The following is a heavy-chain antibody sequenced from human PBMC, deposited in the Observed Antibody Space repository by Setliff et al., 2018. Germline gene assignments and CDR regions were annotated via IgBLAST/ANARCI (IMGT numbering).Heavy chain of an antibody. CDR1: GYSFTSYW. CDR3: ARLSYCSSGSCYYYYGMDV. D-gene: IGHD2-15*01. J-gene: IGHJ6*02. V-gene: IGHV5-51*01. Sequence: GESLKISCKGSGYSFTSYWIAWVRQMPGKGLEWMGIIYPGDSSTTYSPSFQGQVTISADKSINTAYLQWSSLKASDTAMYYCARLSYCSSGSCYYYYGMDVWGQGTTVTVSS. CDR2: IYPGDSST.